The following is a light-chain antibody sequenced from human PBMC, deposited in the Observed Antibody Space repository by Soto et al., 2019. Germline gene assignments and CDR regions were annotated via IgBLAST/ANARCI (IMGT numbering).Light chain of an antibody. V-gene: IGLV4-60*03. J-gene: IGLJ2*01. Sequence: QSVLTQSSSASASLGSSVKLTCTLSSGHSSYIIAWHQQQPGKAPRYLMKLEGSGSYNKGSGVPDRFSGSSSGADRYLTISNPQSEDEADYYCETWDSNTHRGVFGGGTKVTVL. CDR3: ETWDSNTHRGV. CDR1: SGHSSYI. CDR2: LEGSGSY.